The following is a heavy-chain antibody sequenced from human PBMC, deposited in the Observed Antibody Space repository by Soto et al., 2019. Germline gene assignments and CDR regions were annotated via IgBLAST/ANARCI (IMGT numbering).Heavy chain of an antibody. CDR2: ISAHNGNT. D-gene: IGHD1-1*01. J-gene: IGHJ4*02. V-gene: IGHV1-18*01. Sequence: QVHLVQSGAEVKKPGASVKVSCKGSGYAFTTYGITWVRQAPGQGLEWMGWISAHNGNTNYAQKLQGRVTVTSDPSTSTAYLELRSLRSDDTAVYYCARGRYGDYWGQGALVTVSS. CDR3: ARGRYGDY. CDR1: GYAFTTYG.